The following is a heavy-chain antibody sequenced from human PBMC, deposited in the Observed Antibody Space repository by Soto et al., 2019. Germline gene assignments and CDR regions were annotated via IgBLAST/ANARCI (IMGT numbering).Heavy chain of an antibody. J-gene: IGHJ5*02. Sequence: PSETLSLTCTVSGGSISSSSYYCGWIRQPPGKGLEWLGSIYYSGSTYYNPSLKSRVTISVDTSKNQFSLKLSSVTAADTAVYYCARALMVRGVTRTNWFDPWGQGTLVTVSS. CDR2: IYYSGST. V-gene: IGHV4-39*01. CDR1: GGSISSSSYY. CDR3: ARALMVRGVTRTNWFDP. D-gene: IGHD3-10*01.